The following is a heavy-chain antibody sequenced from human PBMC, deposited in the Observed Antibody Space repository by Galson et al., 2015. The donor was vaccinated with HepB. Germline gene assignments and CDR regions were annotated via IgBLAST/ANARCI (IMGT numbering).Heavy chain of an antibody. CDR1: GDSVSSNSAA. D-gene: IGHD3-22*01. CDR3: ARGGGYYYDSSGYYYGGGHFQH. CDR2: TYYRSKWYN. Sequence: CAISGDSVSSNSAAWNWIRQAPSRGLEWLGRTYYRSKWYNDYAVSVKSRIGINPDTSKNQFSLKLSSVTAADTAVYYCARGGGYYYDSSGYYYGGGHFQHWGQGTLVTVSS. J-gene: IGHJ1*01. V-gene: IGHV6-1*01.